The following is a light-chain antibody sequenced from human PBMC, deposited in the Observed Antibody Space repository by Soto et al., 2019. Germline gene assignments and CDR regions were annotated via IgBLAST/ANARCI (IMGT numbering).Light chain of an antibody. CDR1: QSVSSN. J-gene: IGKJ1*01. Sequence: EIVMTQSPATLSVSPGERATLSCRASQSVSSNLAWYQQKPGQAPRLLIYGASTRATGIPARFSGSGSGTEFTLTISSLQSEDFAVYYCQQYNNWPPGAFGQGNKVEI. V-gene: IGKV3-15*01. CDR3: QQYNNWPPGA. CDR2: GAS.